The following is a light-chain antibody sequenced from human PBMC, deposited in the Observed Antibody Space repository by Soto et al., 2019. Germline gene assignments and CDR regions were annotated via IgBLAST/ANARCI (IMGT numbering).Light chain of an antibody. Sequence: DIQMTQSPSSLSASVGDRVTITCRASQSISSYLNWYQQKPGKAPKLLIYAASSLQSGVPSRFSGSGSGTDFTLTMSSRQPEDFATYYCQQSYSYTFGQGTKLEIK. J-gene: IGKJ2*01. CDR3: QQSYSYT. CDR1: QSISSY. V-gene: IGKV1-39*01. CDR2: AAS.